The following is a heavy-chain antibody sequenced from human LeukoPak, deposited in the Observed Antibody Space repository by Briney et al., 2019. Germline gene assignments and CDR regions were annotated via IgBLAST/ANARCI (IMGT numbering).Heavy chain of an antibody. D-gene: IGHD2-21*01. Sequence: SETLSLTCTVSGGSISYYYWTWIRQPPGKGLEWIGSIYYSGSTYYNPSLKSRVTISVDTSKNQFSLKLSSVTAADTAVYYCARHLGDWSAFDYWGQGTLVTVSS. J-gene: IGHJ4*02. CDR3: ARHLGDWSAFDY. CDR1: GGSISYYY. CDR2: IYYSGST. V-gene: IGHV4-39*01.